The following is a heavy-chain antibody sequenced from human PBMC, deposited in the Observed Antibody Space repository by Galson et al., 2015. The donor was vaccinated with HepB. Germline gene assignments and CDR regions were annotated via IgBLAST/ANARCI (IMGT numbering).Heavy chain of an antibody. CDR1: GGTFSSYA. CDR3: ARDLRLRFQAPEETEKNTANNWFDP. D-gene: IGHD3-3*01. V-gene: IGHV1-69*13. Sequence: SVKVSCKASGGTFSSYAISWVRQAPGQGLEWMGGIIPIFGTANYAQKFQGRVTITADESTSTAYMELSSLRSEDTAVYYCARDLRLRFQAPEETEKNTANNWFDPWGQGTLVTVSS. J-gene: IGHJ5*02. CDR2: IIPIFGTA.